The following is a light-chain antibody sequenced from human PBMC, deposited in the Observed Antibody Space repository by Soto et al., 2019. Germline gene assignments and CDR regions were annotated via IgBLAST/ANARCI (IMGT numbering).Light chain of an antibody. CDR3: QHYNSYSEA. Sequence: DIQMTQSPSTLSGSVGDRVTITCRASQTISSWLAWYQQKPGKAPKLLIYKASTLKSGVPSRFSGSGSGTDFTLTISSLQPYDFATYDCQHYNSYSEAFGQGTKVELK. CDR1: QTISSW. CDR2: KAS. V-gene: IGKV1-5*03. J-gene: IGKJ1*01.